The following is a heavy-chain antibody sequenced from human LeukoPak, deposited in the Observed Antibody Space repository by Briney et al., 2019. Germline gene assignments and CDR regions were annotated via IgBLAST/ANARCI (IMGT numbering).Heavy chain of an antibody. J-gene: IGHJ4*02. CDR3: ARAQLRRTTVDFDY. Sequence: SETLSLTCAVYGGSFSGYYWSWIRQPPGKGLEWIGEINHSGSTNYNPSLKSRVTISVDTSKNQFSLKLNSVTAADTALYYCARAQLRRTTVDFDYWGQGTLVTVSS. D-gene: IGHD4-23*01. CDR1: GGSFSGYY. V-gene: IGHV4-34*01. CDR2: INHSGST.